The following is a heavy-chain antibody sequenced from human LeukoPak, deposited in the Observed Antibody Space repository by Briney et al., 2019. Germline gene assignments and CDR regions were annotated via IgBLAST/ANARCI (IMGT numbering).Heavy chain of an antibody. CDR1: GFTFSSYA. J-gene: IGHJ4*02. CDR3: AKAAAGDNVLRPVFDS. V-gene: IGHV3-30*02. Sequence: GGSLRLSCAASGFTFSSYAMHWVRQAPGKGLEWVAFIRYDGSNEYYADSVKGRFTISRDNSKNTLYLQMNSLRAEDTAVYYCAKAAAGDNVLRPVFDSWGQGTLVTVSS. D-gene: IGHD3-3*01. CDR2: IRYDGSNE.